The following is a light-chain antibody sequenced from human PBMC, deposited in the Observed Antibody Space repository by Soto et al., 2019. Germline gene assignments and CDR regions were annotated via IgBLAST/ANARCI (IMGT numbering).Light chain of an antibody. Sequence: DLPMTQSPSSLSASVGDRVTITCRASQSISSYLNWYQQKPGKAPKLLIYAASSLQSGVPSRFSGRGSGTDFTLTISSLQPEDFATYYCQQSYSTPITFGQGTRLEIK. CDR2: AAS. V-gene: IGKV1-39*01. CDR3: QQSYSTPIT. CDR1: QSISSY. J-gene: IGKJ5*01.